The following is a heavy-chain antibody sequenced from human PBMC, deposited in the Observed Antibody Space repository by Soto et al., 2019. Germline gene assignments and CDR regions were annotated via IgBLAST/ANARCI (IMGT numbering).Heavy chain of an antibody. CDR1: GYTFTDYG. J-gene: IGHJ6*02. CDR2: ISGYNGNT. V-gene: IGHV1-18*04. D-gene: IGHD3-22*01. Sequence: QVQLVESGAEVKKPGASVKVSCKASGYTFTDYGISWVRQAPGQGLEWMGWISGYNGNTKYAQKFQGRVIMTTDTPTNTAYMELRSLRSDDTAVYYCARDREYYYDSSGNYYYHYGLDVWGQGTTVTVS. CDR3: ARDREYYYDSSGNYYYHYGLDV.